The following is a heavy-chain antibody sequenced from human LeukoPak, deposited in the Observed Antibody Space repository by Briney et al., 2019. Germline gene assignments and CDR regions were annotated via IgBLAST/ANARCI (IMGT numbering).Heavy chain of an antibody. Sequence: SQTLSLTCTVSGGSNSSGGYYWSWIRQHPGKGLEWIGYIYYSGSTYYNPSLKSRVTISVDTSKNQFSLKLSSVTAADTAVYYCARSLPLLLWFGDSRGNAFDIWGQGTMVTVSS. D-gene: IGHD3-10*01. V-gene: IGHV4-31*03. CDR2: IYYSGST. CDR1: GGSNSSGGYY. CDR3: ARSLPLLLWFGDSRGNAFDI. J-gene: IGHJ3*02.